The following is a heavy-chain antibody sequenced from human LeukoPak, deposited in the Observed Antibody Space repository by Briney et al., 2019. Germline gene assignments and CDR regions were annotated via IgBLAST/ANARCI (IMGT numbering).Heavy chain of an antibody. CDR3: TYDSSGYYYGSFDY. CDR2: IYTSGST. Sequence: SQTLSLTCTVSGGSISSGSYYWSWIRQPAGKGLEWIGRIYTSGSTKYNPSPKRRVTISVDTSKNQFSLQLSSVTAADTAVYYCTYDSSGYYYGSFDYWGQGTLVTVSS. D-gene: IGHD3-22*01. J-gene: IGHJ4*02. V-gene: IGHV4-61*02. CDR1: GGSISSGSYY.